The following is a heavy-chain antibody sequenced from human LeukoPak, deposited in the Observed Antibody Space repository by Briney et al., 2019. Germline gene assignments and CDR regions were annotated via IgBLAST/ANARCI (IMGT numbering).Heavy chain of an antibody. V-gene: IGHV4-59*01. D-gene: IGHD3-22*01. J-gene: IGHJ4*02. Sequence: SETLSLTCSVSGGFNTHYYWGWIRQPPGKGLEWIGYIYHSGSTKYNPSLKSRVTIPVDTSKNHFSLKLSSVTAADTAVYYCARGQWLPVFDFWGQGTLVTVSS. CDR3: ARGQWLPVFDF. CDR1: GGFNTHYY. CDR2: IYHSGST.